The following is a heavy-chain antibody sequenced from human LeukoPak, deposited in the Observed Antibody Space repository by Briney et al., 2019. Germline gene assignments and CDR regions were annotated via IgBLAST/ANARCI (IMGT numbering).Heavy chain of an antibody. CDR2: INPNSGGT. CDR1: GYTFTGYY. J-gene: IGHJ4*02. CDR3: ARLYSQELDLLLLIGYYDY. D-gene: IGHD2-15*01. Sequence: GASVKVSCKASGYTFTGYYMHWVRQPPGQGLEWMGWINPNSGGTNYAQKFQGRVTMTRDTSISTAYMELSGLTSDDTAIYYCARLYSQELDLLLLIGYYDYWGQGTLVTVSS. V-gene: IGHV1-2*02.